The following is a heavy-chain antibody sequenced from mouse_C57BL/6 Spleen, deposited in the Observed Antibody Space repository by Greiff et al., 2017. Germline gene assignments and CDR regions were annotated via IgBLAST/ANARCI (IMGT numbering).Heavy chain of an antibody. V-gene: IGHV2-2*01. CDR1: GFSLTSYG. J-gene: IGHJ3*01. CDR3: ARNNWFAY. CDR2: IWSGGST. Sequence: VQRVESGPGLVQPSQSLSITCTVSGFSLTSYGVHWVRQSPGKGLEWLGVIWSGGSTDNNAAFISRLSISKDNSKSQVFFKMNSLQADDTAIYYCARNNWFAYWGQGTLVTVSA.